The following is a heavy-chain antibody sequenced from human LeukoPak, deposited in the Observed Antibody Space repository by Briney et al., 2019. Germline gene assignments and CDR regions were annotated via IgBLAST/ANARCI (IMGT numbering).Heavy chain of an antibody. CDR1: GFTFGTYS. J-gene: IGHJ4*02. CDR2: ISGSSRTV. Sequence: GGSLRLSCAASGFTFGTYSMNWVRQAPGKGLEWVSYISGSSRTVYYADSVKGRFTISRDNVKKSLYLRMNSLRAEDTAVYYCARDLGLYDYGGNIDYWGQGTLVTVSS. D-gene: IGHD4-23*01. V-gene: IGHV3-48*04. CDR3: ARDLGLYDYGGNIDY.